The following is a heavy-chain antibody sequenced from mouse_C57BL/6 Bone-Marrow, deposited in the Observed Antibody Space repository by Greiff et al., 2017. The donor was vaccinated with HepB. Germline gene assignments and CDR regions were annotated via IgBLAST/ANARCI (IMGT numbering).Heavy chain of an antibody. CDR1: GYTFTSYW. Sequence: QVQLQQSGAELVKPGASVKLSCKASGYTFTSYWMHWVKQRPGQGLEWIGMIHPNSGSTNYNEKFKSKATLTVDKSSSTAYMQLSSLTSEDSAVYYCATGRFDGYYGDYAMDYWGQGTSVTVSS. CDR3: ATGRFDGYYGDYAMDY. J-gene: IGHJ4*01. D-gene: IGHD2-3*01. CDR2: IHPNSGST. V-gene: IGHV1-64*01.